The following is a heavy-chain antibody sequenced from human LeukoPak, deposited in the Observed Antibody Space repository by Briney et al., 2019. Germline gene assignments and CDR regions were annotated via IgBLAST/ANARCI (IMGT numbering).Heavy chain of an antibody. CDR1: GESFSGYY. CDR2: INHSGST. Sequence: SETLSLTCAVSGESFSGYYWSWIRQPPGKGLEWIGEINHSGSTNYNPSLKSRVTISVDTSKNQFSLKLSSVTAADTAVYYCASVVVVAATGGYYYYGMDVWGQGTTVTVSS. D-gene: IGHD2-15*01. V-gene: IGHV4-34*01. J-gene: IGHJ6*02. CDR3: ASVVVVAATGGYYYYGMDV.